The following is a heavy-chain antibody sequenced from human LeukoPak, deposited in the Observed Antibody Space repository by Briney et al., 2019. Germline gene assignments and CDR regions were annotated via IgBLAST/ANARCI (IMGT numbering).Heavy chain of an antibody. CDR1: GGSISSSSYY. Sequence: SETLSLTCTVSGGSISSSSYYWGWIRQPPGTGLEWIGSIYYSGSTYYNPSLKSRVTISVDTSKNQFSLKLSSVTAADTAVYYCARSYDFQVDYWGQGTLVTVSS. V-gene: IGHV4-39*01. CDR2: IYYSGST. J-gene: IGHJ4*02. D-gene: IGHD3-3*01. CDR3: ARSYDFQVDY.